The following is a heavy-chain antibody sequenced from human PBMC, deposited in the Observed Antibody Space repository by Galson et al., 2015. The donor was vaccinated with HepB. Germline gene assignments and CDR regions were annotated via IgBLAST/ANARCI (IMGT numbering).Heavy chain of an antibody. D-gene: IGHD3-10*01. J-gene: IGHJ4*02. CDR3: ARLTHYGSGTYKYFDY. CDR1: GFTFNEHY. CDR2: ARNKANNYVT. Sequence: SLRLSCAASGFTFNEHYIDWARQAPGKGLEWVGRARNKANNYVTQYAASVKDRFIISRDDSENSVYLQMNNLKTEDTAVYYCARLTHYGSGTYKYFDYWGQGTLVTVSS. V-gene: IGHV3-72*01.